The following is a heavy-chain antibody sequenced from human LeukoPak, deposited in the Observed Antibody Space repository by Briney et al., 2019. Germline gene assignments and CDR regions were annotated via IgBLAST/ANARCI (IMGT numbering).Heavy chain of an antibody. D-gene: IGHD5-18*01. CDR2: ISSNGGST. Sequence: PGGSLRLSCSASGFTFSSYAMHWVRQAPGKGLEYVSAISSNGGSTYYADSVKGRFTISRDNSKNTLYLQMSSLRAGDTAVYYCVKGMDIAMVSAFDYWGQGTLVTVSS. CDR3: VKGMDIAMVSAFDY. V-gene: IGHV3-64D*09. J-gene: IGHJ4*02. CDR1: GFTFSSYA.